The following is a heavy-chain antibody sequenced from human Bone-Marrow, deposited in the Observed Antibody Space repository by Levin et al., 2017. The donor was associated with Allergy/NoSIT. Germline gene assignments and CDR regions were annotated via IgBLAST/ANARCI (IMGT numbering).Heavy chain of an antibody. D-gene: IGHD4-17*01. J-gene: IGHJ5*02. CDR1: GFTLHNYG. CDR3: ARGNGDYSSNWFGP. CDR2: ITSYSKYI. Sequence: SGESLKISCAASGFTLHNYGMSWVRQAPGKGLEWVASITSYSKYIEYADAVKGRFIISRDNAKSSLFLEMNSLRVEDTAVYYCARGNGDYSSNWFGPWGQGTLVTVSS. V-gene: IGHV3-21*01.